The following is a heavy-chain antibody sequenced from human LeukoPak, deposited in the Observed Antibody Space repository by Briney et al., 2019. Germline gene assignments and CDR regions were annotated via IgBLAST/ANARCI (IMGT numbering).Heavy chain of an antibody. CDR1: GFTFSSYW. CDR3: ARDLGGGWYFN. V-gene: IGHV3-74*01. J-gene: IGHJ4*02. D-gene: IGHD2-15*01. Sequence: QPGGSLRFSCAASGFTFSSYWMHWVRQVPGKGLVWVSHINSDGSSTNYADSVKGRFTISRDNAKNTLYLQMNSLRAEDTAVYYCARDLGGGWYFNWGQGTLVTV. CDR2: INSDGSST.